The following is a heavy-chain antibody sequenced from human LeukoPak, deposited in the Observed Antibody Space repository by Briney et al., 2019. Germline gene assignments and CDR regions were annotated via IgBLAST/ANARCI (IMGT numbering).Heavy chain of an antibody. CDR2: IDFTSRYI. J-gene: IGHJ4*02. CDR1: GFTFSSYS. V-gene: IGHV3-21*01. Sequence: GGSLRLSCAASGFTFSSYSMNWVRQAPGKGLEWVSSIDFTSRYIYNADSVKGRFTTSRDNAKNSLYLQMNSLRVEDTAVYYCARDLAASAGEGFTDYWGQGTLVTVSS. CDR3: ARDLAASAGEGFTDY.